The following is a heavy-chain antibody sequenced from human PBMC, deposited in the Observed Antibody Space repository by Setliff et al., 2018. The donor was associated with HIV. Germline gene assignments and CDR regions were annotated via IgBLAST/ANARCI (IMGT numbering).Heavy chain of an antibody. V-gene: IGHV4-39*07. CDR2: IYYSGNS. J-gene: IGHJ4*02. D-gene: IGHD3-22*01. CDR1: GGSISSSSHH. CDR3: ARDHKYYYDSSGLDY. Sequence: PSETLSLTCTVSGGSISSSSHHWSWIRQTPGKGLEWIGSIYYSGNSYYNPSVKSRVTISIDTSKNQFSLRLSSVTAADTAVYYCARDHKYYYDSSGLDYWGQGTLVTVSS.